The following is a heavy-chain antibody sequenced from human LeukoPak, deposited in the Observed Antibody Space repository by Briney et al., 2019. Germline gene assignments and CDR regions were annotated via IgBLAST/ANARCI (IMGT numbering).Heavy chain of an antibody. V-gene: IGHV3-9*01. J-gene: IGHJ3*02. D-gene: IGHD5-18*01. CDR1: GFTFDDYA. CDR2: ISWNSGSI. Sequence: GRSLRLSCAASGFTFDDYAMHWVRQAPGKGLEWVSGISWNSGSIGYADSVKGRFTISRDNAKNSLYLQMNSLRAEDTALYYCAKETYSPYDAFDIWGQGTMVTVSS. CDR3: AKETYSPYDAFDI.